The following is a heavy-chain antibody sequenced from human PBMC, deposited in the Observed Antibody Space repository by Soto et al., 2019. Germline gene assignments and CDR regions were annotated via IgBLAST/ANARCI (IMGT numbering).Heavy chain of an antibody. D-gene: IGHD3-3*01. J-gene: IGHJ4*01. CDR1: GGSISSGDFS. V-gene: IGHV4-30-2*01. CDR3: ARAYDFWSGTLDD. Sequence: PSETLSLTCTVSGGSISSGDFSWSWIRQPPGKGLEWIGYIYHSGTTNYNPSLKSRVTISVDRSNNQFTLNLRSVTAADTAVYYCARAYDFWSGTLDDRGQGILVTVSS. CDR2: IYHSGTT.